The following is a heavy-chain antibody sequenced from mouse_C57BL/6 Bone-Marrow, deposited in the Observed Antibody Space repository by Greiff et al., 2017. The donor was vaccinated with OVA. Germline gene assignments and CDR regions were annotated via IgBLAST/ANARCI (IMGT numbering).Heavy chain of an antibody. CDR2: IDPENGDT. V-gene: IGHV14-4*01. CDR1: GFNIKDDY. J-gene: IGHJ3*01. CDR3: TSTVGEAWFAY. Sequence: EVKVVESGAELVRPGASVKLSCTASGFNIKDDYMHWVKQRPEQGLEWIGWIDPENGDTEYASKFQGKATITADTSSNTAYLQLSSLTSEDTAVDYCTSTVGEAWFAYWGQGTLVTVSA. D-gene: IGHD1-1*01.